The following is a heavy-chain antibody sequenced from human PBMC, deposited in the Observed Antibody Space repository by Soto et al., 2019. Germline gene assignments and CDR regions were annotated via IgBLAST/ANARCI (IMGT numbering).Heavy chain of an antibody. CDR1: GYANTVHH. CDR3: ARGIVLGNIWFDP. J-gene: IGHJ5*02. Sequence: NGYWETSGYANTVHHMHRVRQETGQGLEWMGWINPNSGGTNYAQKFQGRVTMTRDTSISTAYMELSRLRSDDTAVYYCARGIVLGNIWFDPWGQGPLVSGSS. V-gene: IGHV1-2*02. D-gene: IGHD3-22*01. CDR2: INPNSGGT.